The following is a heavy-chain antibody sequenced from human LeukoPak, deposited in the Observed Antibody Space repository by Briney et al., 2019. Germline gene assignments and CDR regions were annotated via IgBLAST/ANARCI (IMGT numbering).Heavy chain of an antibody. D-gene: IGHD5-18*01. V-gene: IGHV4-39*01. CDR1: GGSISSSSAY. J-gene: IGHJ4*02. CDR3: VSPRGFSYGYFDY. CDR2: IYYSKNT. Sequence: PSETLSLTCTVSGGSISSSSAYWGWIRQPPGKGLEWIGSIYYSKNTYYNPSLKSRVTISADTTKNQFSLTLGSVSATDTAVYYCVSPRGFSYGYFDYWGQGTLVTVSS.